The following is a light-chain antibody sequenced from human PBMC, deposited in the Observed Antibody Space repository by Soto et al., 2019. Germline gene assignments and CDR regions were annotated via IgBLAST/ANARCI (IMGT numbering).Light chain of an antibody. J-gene: IGKJ1*01. CDR1: QSITIY. Sequence: DIQMTQSPSSLSASVGDRVTITCRASQSITIYLNWYQQKPGKAPELLIYAASSLQSGVPSRFSGSGSGTDFTLSISSLQPEDFATYYCQQSYSTPPWTFGQGTKVDIK. CDR3: QQSYSTPPWT. V-gene: IGKV1-39*01. CDR2: AAS.